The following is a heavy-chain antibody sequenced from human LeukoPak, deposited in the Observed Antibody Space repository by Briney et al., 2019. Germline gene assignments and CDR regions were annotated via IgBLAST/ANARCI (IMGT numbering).Heavy chain of an antibody. CDR2: INHSGST. V-gene: IGHV4-34*01. Sequence: SETLSLTCAVYGGSFSGYYWSWIRQPPGKGLEWIGEINHSGSTNYNPSLKRRVTISVDTSKNQFSLKLSSVTAADTAVYYCARGARGLVVVPAAMPHFDYWGQGTLVTVSS. D-gene: IGHD2-2*01. J-gene: IGHJ4*02. CDR1: GGSFSGYY. CDR3: ARGARGLVVVPAAMPHFDY.